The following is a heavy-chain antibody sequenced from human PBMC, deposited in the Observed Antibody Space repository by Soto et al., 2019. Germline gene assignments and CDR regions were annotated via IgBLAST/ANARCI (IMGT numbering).Heavy chain of an antibody. Sequence: GASVKVSCKASGYTFTGYYMHWVRQAPGQGLEWMGWINPNSGGTNYALKFQGWVTMTRDTSISTAYMELSRLRSGDTAVYYCARGGNYYDSSGYYLDAFDIWGQGTMVTVSS. J-gene: IGHJ3*02. CDR1: GYTFTGYY. CDR2: INPNSGGT. V-gene: IGHV1-2*04. CDR3: ARGGNYYDSSGYYLDAFDI. D-gene: IGHD3-22*01.